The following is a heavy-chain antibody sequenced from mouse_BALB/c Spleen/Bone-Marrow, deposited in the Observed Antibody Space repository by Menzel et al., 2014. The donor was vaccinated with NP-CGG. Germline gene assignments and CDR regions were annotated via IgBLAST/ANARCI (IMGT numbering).Heavy chain of an antibody. D-gene: IGHD1-1*02. CDR2: ILPGSGST. J-gene: IGHJ1*01. Sequence: QVQLQQSGAELMKPGASVKISCKATGYTFSSYWIEWVKQRPGHGLEGIGEILPGSGSTNYNEKFKGKATFTADTSSNTAYMHLSRLTSEASAVYYWAGGGVGGGYWYFDVWGAGTTVTVSS. CDR1: GYTFSSYW. V-gene: IGHV1-9*01. CDR3: AGGGVGGGYWYFDV.